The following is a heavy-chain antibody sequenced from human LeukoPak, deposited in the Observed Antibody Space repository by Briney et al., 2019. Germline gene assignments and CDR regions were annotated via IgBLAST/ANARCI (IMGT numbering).Heavy chain of an antibody. CDR3: ARAAYSGSYHSDY. Sequence: SETLSLTCTVSGGSVDSGSYNWNWIRQPPGKGLDWIGYIYYSGSTNYNPSLKSRVTISVDTSKNQFSLKLSSVTAADTAVYYCARAAYSGSYHSDYWGQGTLVTVSS. D-gene: IGHD1-26*01. CDR1: GGSVDSGSYN. V-gene: IGHV4-61*01. J-gene: IGHJ4*02. CDR2: IYYSGST.